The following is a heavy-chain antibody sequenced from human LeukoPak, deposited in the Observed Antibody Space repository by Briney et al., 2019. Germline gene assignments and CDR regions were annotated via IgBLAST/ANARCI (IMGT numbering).Heavy chain of an antibody. V-gene: IGHV5-10-1*01. CDR2: IDPSDSYT. D-gene: IGHD1-14*01. CDR1: GYSFTSHW. CDR3: ARKNRGYNRYGMDV. J-gene: IGHJ6*02. Sequence: GESLKISCKGSGYSFTSHWIGWVRQMPGKGLEWMGRIDPSDSYTNYSPSFQGHVTISADKSISTAYLQWSSLKVSDTAMYYCARKNRGYNRYGMDVWGQGTTVTVSS.